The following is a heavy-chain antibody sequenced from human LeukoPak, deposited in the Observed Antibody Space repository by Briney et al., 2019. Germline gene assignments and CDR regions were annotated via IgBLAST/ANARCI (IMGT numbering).Heavy chain of an antibody. CDR3: ASGAVAGGWYFDL. CDR2: IYYSGST. V-gene: IGHV4-39*07. CDR1: GGSISSSSYY. J-gene: IGHJ2*01. Sequence: SETLSLSCTVSGGSISSSSYYWGWIRQPPGKGLEWIGSIYYSGSTYYNPSLKSRVTISVDTSKNQFSLKLSSVTAADTAVYYCASGAVAGGWYFDLWGRGTLVTVSS. D-gene: IGHD6-19*01.